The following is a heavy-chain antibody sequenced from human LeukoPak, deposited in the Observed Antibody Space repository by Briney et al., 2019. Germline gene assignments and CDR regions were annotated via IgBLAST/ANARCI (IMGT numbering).Heavy chain of an antibody. J-gene: IGHJ4*02. Sequence: PSETLSLTCTVSGDSVNSFHWSWIRQPAGRRLEWIGRMKIGVTTNYNPSLKSRVTMSVDTSRSQLSLKMTSVTAADTAVYYCGPVAGTNMIPVWGQGTLVTVSS. V-gene: IGHV4-4*07. CDR2: MKIGVTT. CDR1: GDSVNSFH. D-gene: IGHD6-19*01. CDR3: GPVAGTNMIPV.